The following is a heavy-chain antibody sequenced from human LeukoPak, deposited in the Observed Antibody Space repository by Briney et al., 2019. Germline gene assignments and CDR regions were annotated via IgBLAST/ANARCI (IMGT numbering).Heavy chain of an antibody. D-gene: IGHD1-26*01. CDR1: GYTFTSYY. J-gene: IGHJ4*02. CDR2: INPNSGGT. V-gene: IGHV1-2*02. Sequence: ASVKDSCKASGYTFTSYYMHWVRQAPGQGLEWMGWINPNSGGTNYAQKFQGRVTMTRDTSISTAYMELSRLRSDDTAVYYCARDSCSYYVLGFDYWGQGTLVTVSS. CDR3: ARDSCSYYVLGFDY.